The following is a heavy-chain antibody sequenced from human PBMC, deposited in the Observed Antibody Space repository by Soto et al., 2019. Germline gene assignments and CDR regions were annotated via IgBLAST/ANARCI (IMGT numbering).Heavy chain of an antibody. CDR2: ISYDGSNK. D-gene: IGHD6-6*01. V-gene: IGHV3-30-3*01. J-gene: IGHJ4*02. CDR3: ARVAVEYSSSSGYFDY. CDR1: GFTFSSYA. Sequence: QVQLVESGGGVVQPGRSLRLSCAASGFTFSSYAMHWVCQAPGKGLERVAVISYDGSNKYYGDSVKCRFTISRDNSKNTLYLQMNSLRAEDTAVYYCARVAVEYSSSSGYFDYWGQGTLVTVSS.